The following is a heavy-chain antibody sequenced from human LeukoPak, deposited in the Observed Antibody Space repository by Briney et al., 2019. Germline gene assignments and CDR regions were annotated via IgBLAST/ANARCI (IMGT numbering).Heavy chain of an antibody. CDR3: ARDRSMIVTN. CDR2: IYTSGST. V-gene: IGHV4-61*02. D-gene: IGHD3-22*01. J-gene: IGHJ4*02. CDR1: GGSISSGSYY. Sequence: SQSLSLTCTVSGGSISSGSYYWSWMRQPAGKGLEWIGRIYTSGSTNCNPSLKSRVTISVDTSKNQFSLKLSSVTAADTAVYYCARDRSMIVTNWGQGTLVTVSP.